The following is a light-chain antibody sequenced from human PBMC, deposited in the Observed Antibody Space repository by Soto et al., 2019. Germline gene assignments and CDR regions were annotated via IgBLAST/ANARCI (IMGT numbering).Light chain of an antibody. V-gene: IGKV1-5*01. Sequence: DIPMTQSPSTLSASVGDRVTITCRASQTISSGLAWYQQKPGKAPKVLIYDASTLESGVPSRFSGSGSGTEFTLTISSLQPDDFATYYCQQYKSYTTFGQGTEVDIK. CDR1: QTISSG. CDR2: DAS. CDR3: QQYKSYTT. J-gene: IGKJ1*01.